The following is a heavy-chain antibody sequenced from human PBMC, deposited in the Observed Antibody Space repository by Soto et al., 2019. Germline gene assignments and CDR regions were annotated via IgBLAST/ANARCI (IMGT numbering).Heavy chain of an antibody. V-gene: IGHV3-74*01. J-gene: IGHJ4*02. CDR2: IHSGGSST. CDR1: GFTFSRYW. Sequence: EVQLVESGGGLVQPGGSLRLSCAASGFTFSRYWMHWVRQTPGKGPVWVSRIHSGGSSTNYADSVKGRFTLSRDNAKNTLYLQMNSLRAEDTAVYYCARGLSGYYGFDYWGQGTLVTVSS. CDR3: ARGLSGYYGFDY. D-gene: IGHD5-12*01.